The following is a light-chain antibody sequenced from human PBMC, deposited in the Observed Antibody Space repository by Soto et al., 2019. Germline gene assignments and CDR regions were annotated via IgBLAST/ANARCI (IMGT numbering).Light chain of an antibody. CDR3: QQRSHWPRT. CDR2: DVS. Sequence: IVLPKSPATLSLSPGTSATLSCRASQNIRSYLIWYPQKPGQAHRLLIYDVSNRATGIPARFSGSGSGTDFSLTISSLEPEDFAVYYCQQRSHWPRTFGQGTKVDIK. V-gene: IGKV3-11*01. CDR1: QNIRSY. J-gene: IGKJ1*01.